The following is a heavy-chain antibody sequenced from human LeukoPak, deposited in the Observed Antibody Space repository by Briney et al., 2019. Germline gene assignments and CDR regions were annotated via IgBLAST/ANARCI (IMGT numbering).Heavy chain of an antibody. CDR2: ISSSSSYI. CDR3: ARDLATVKTGPDY. CDR1: GFTFSSYS. D-gene: IGHD4-11*01. J-gene: IGHJ4*02. Sequence: GGSLRLSCAASGFTFSSYSMNWVRQAPGKGLEWVSSISSSSSYIYYADSVKGRFTISRDNPKNSLYLQMNSLRAEDTAPYYCARDLATVKTGPDYWGQGTLVSVSS. V-gene: IGHV3-21*01.